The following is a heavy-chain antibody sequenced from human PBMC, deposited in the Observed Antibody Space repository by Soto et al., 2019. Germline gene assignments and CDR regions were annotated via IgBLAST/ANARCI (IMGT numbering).Heavy chain of an antibody. Sequence: VTFSCKASGYTFTNSGISWVRQAPGQGLEWMGWIGAYNGHTKYAQKLQGRVTMTTDTSTSTAYMELRSLKSDDTAVYYCAREDYYDSSGYLPVRYYFGMDVWGQGTTVTVSS. D-gene: IGHD3-22*01. CDR3: AREDYYDSSGYLPVRYYFGMDV. J-gene: IGHJ6*02. CDR2: IGAYNGHT. CDR1: GYTFTNSG. V-gene: IGHV1-18*01.